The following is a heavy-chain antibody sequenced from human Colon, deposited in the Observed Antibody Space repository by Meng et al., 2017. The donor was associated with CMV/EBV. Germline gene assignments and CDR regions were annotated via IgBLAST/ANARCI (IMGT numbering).Heavy chain of an antibody. V-gene: IGHV1-18*01. CDR3: ARAPLTAGGYYYADDY. Sequence: ASVKVSCKASGYTFTSHGISWVRQAPGQGLEWMGWIIVHNENTNYAQKFQGRVTMTTDSSTSTAFMELRSLRSDDTAVYYCARAPLTAGGYYYADDYWGQGTLVTVSS. D-gene: IGHD3-22*01. CDR2: IIVHNENT. J-gene: IGHJ4*02. CDR1: GYTFTSHG.